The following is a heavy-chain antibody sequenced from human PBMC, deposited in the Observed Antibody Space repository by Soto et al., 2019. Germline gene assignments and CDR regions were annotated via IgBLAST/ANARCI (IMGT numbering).Heavy chain of an antibody. V-gene: IGHV3-30-3*01. CDR2: MSFDGSNK. CDR3: ARVDWAVGATTPSGFDY. J-gene: IGHJ4*02. D-gene: IGHD1-26*01. Sequence: QVQLVESGGGVVQPGRSLRLSCAASGFTFSTYVVHWVRQAPGKGLEWVAVMSFDGSNKYYADSVKGRFTISRDNSKNTLYLEMNNLRFEDTAVYYCARVDWAVGATTPSGFDYWGQGTLVTVSS. CDR1: GFTFSTYV.